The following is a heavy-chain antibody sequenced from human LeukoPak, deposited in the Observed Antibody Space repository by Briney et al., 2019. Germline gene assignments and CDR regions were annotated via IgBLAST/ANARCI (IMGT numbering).Heavy chain of an antibody. V-gene: IGHV3-74*01. CDR3: ARAQVGAPTDF. CDR2: VHGDGYSI. D-gene: IGHD1-26*01. CDR1: GFPFSSYA. J-gene: IGHJ4*02. Sequence: GGSLRLSCAASGFPFSSYAMYWVRHAPGKGLVWVARVHGDGYSISYADSVRGRFTISRDNAKDTLYLHMSSLRPEDTAVYYCARAQVGAPTDFWGQGTLVTVSS.